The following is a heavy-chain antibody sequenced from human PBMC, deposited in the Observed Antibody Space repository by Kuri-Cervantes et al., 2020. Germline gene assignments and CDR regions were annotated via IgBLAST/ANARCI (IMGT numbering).Heavy chain of an antibody. J-gene: IGHJ6*02. D-gene: IGHD6-13*01. CDR1: GFTFRNFW. V-gene: IGHV4-34*01. Sequence: ESLKISCAASGFTFRNFWMSWVRQPPGKGLEWIGEINHSGSTNYNPSLKSRVTISVDTSKNQFSLKLSSVTAADTAVYYCARWIAAAGTRYYYYYYGMDVWGQGTTVTVSS. CDR3: ARWIAAAGTRYYYYYYGMDV. CDR2: INHSGST.